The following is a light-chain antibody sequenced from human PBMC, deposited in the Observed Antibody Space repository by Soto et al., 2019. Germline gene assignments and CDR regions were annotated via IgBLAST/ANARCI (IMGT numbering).Light chain of an antibody. CDR1: SIDVGHPYNY. J-gene: IGLJ3*02. CDR2: GVS. CDR3: MSYIASTTTHWV. V-gene: IGLV2-14*03. Sequence: QSALTQPASVSGSPGQSITISCTGTSIDVGHPYNYVSWYQQYPGKAPKLLILGVSNRPSGISGRFSGSKSGNTASLTISGLQPEDEADYYYMSYIASTTTHWVLGGGTKLTVL.